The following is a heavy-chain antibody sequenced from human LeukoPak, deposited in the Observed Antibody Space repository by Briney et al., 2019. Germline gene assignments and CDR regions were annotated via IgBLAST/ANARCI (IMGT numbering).Heavy chain of an antibody. V-gene: IGHV1-69*13. J-gene: IGHJ6*03. D-gene: IGHD3-10*01. CDR3: AVDYYGSGSYKGYYYYMDV. CDR1: GGTFSSYA. Sequence: GASVKVSCKASGGTFSSYAINWVRQAPGQGLKWMGGIIPIFGTANYAQKFQGRVTITADESTSTAYMELSSLRFEDTAVYYCAVDYYGSGSYKGYYYYMDVWGKGTTVTISS. CDR2: IIPIFGTA.